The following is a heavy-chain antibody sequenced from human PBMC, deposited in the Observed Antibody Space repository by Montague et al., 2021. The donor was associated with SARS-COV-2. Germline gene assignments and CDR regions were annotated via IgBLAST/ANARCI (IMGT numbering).Heavy chain of an antibody. Sequence: SETLSLTCAVYGGSFSGYYWSWIRQPPGKGLEWIGEINHSGSTNXNPSLKSRVTISVDTSKSQFSLNMSSVTAADTAVYYCARVRAVPAAMRIFTLGRSYYGMDVWGQGTTVTGSS. CDR1: GGSFSGYY. V-gene: IGHV4-34*01. D-gene: IGHD2-2*01. CDR3: ARVRAVPAAMRIFTLGRSYYGMDV. CDR2: INHSGST. J-gene: IGHJ6*02.